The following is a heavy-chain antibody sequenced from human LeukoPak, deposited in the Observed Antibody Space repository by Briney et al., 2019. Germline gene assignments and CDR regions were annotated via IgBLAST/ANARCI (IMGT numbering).Heavy chain of an antibody. CDR3: ARHWGLEGKVTTN. CDR2: ISGRGDTT. D-gene: IGHD4-17*01. CDR1: GFTFSSYA. J-gene: IGHJ4*02. Sequence: GGSLRLSCAASGFTFSSYAMTWVRQAPGKGLECVASISGRGDTTYYADSVKGRFTISRDNSRNTLYLQMNSLRAEDTAVYYCARHWGLEGKVTTNWGQGTLVTVSS. V-gene: IGHV3-23*01.